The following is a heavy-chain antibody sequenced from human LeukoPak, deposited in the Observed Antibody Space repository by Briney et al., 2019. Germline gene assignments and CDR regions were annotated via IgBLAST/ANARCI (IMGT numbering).Heavy chain of an antibody. Sequence: ASVKVSCKASGYTFTGYYMHWVRQAPGQGLEWMGIINPSGGSTSYAQKFQGRVTMTRDMSTSTVYMELSSLRSEDTAVYYCARVGYCSSTSCYSTFDYWGQGTLVTVSS. CDR2: INPSGGST. V-gene: IGHV1-46*01. CDR1: GYTFTGYY. J-gene: IGHJ4*02. CDR3: ARVGYCSSTSCYSTFDY. D-gene: IGHD2-2*01.